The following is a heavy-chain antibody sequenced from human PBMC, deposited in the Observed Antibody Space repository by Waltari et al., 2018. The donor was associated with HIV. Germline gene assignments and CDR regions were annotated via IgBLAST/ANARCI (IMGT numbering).Heavy chain of an antibody. J-gene: IGHJ6*02. D-gene: IGHD7-27*01. Sequence: QVQLLESGGGVVQPGRSLSPPRAASGFPFPRSGMPWGRQAAGQGLEWMAVVRYDGSNKYYGSSVKGRFTISRDNSKNTLYLQMNSLRAEATAVYYCARGIPQSNWGHYYFGMDVWGQGTTVTVSS. V-gene: IGHV3-33*01. CDR1: GFPFPRSG. CDR3: ARGIPQSNWGHYYFGMDV. CDR2: VRYDGSNK.